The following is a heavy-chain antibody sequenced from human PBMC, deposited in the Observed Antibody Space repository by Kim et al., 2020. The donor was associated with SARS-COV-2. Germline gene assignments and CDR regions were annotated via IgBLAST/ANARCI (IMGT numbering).Heavy chain of an antibody. V-gene: IGHV4-31*03. CDR3: ARGSSYTGYDRHS. J-gene: IGHJ4*02. D-gene: IGHD5-12*01. Sequence: SETLSLTCSVSGGSFDIGGYFWSWIRQHPGKGLEWIGYIYYGGTTYLNPSLESRVTLSVDMSKSLFSLNLSAVTAADTAVYFCARGSSYTGYDRHSWGQGTLLPVS. CDR2: IYYGGTT. CDR1: GGSFDIGGYF.